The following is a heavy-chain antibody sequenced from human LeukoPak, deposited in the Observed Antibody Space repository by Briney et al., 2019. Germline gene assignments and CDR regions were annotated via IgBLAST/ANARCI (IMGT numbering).Heavy chain of an antibody. CDR3: ARDQYGDYAVDY. J-gene: IGHJ4*02. D-gene: IGHD4-17*01. Sequence: GGSLRLSCAASGFXFTTYTMNWVRQAPGEGLEWVSSITSSSYIHYADSVRGRFTISRDNAKNSLYLRMSSLRAEDTAVYYCARDQYGDYAVDYWGQGTLVTVSS. V-gene: IGHV3-21*01. CDR1: GFXFTTYT. CDR2: ITSSSYI.